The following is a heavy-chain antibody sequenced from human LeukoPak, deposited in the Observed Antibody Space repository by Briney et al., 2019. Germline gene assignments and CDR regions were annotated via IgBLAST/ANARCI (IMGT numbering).Heavy chain of an antibody. V-gene: IGHV1-8*01. Sequence: ASVKVSCKASGYTFTSYDIHWVRQATGQGLEWMGWMNPNSGNTGYAQKFQGRVTMTRNTSISTAYMELSSLRSEDTAVYYCARILWIRGYDLGYWGQGTLVTVSS. J-gene: IGHJ4*02. CDR2: MNPNSGNT. D-gene: IGHD5-12*01. CDR1: GYTFTSYD. CDR3: ARILWIRGYDLGY.